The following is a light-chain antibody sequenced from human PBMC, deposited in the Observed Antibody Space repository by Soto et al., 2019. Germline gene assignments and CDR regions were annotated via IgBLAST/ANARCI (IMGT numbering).Light chain of an antibody. J-gene: IGKJ1*01. CDR3: QQYNSYSRT. V-gene: IGKV1-5*01. CDR1: QSISSW. CDR2: DAS. Sequence: DIQMTQPPSTLPASVGDRVTITCRASQSISSWLAWYQQKPGKAPKLLIYDASSLESGVPSRFSGSGSGTEFTLTISSLQPDDFATYYCQQYNSYSRTFGQGTKVAIK.